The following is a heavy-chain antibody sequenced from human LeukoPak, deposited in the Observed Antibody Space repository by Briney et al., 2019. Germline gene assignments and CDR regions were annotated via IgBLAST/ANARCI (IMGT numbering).Heavy chain of an antibody. CDR1: GFTFSSYW. CDR3: ARVATPHPYYYYYYMDV. J-gene: IGHJ6*03. Sequence: GGSLRLSCAASGFTFSSYWMSWVRQAPGKGLEWVANIKQDGSGKYYVDSVKGRFTISRDNAKNSLYLQMNSLRAEDTAVYYCARVATPHPYYYYYYMDVWGKGTTVTVSS. CDR2: IKQDGSGK. V-gene: IGHV3-7*01.